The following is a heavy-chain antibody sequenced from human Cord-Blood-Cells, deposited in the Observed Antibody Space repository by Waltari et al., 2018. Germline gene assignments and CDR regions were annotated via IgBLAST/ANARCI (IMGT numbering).Heavy chain of an antibody. CDR3: ARGIQSYGSGSYYNY. D-gene: IGHD3-10*01. CDR2: INHRGST. V-gene: IGHV4-34*01. CDR1: GGSFRGYY. J-gene: IGHJ4*02. Sequence: QVQLQQWGAGLLKPSETLSLTCAVYGGSFRGYYWSWIRQPPGKGLEWIGEINHRGSTNYNPSLKSRVTISVDTSKNQFSLKLSSVTAADTAVYYCARGIQSYGSGSYYNYWGQGTLVTVSS.